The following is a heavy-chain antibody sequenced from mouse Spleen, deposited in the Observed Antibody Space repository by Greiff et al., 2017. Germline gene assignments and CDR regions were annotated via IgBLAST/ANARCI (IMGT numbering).Heavy chain of an antibody. D-gene: IGHD2-14*01. Sequence: VKLQESGPGLVQPSQSLSITCTVSGFSLTSYGVHWVRQSPGKGLEWLGVIWSGGSTDYNAAFISRLSISKDNSKSQVFFKMNSLQANDTAIYYCARSAYYRTGAMDYWGQGTSVTVSS. CDR3: ARSAYYRTGAMDY. CDR1: GFSLTSYG. J-gene: IGHJ4*01. CDR2: IWSGGST. V-gene: IGHV2-2*02.